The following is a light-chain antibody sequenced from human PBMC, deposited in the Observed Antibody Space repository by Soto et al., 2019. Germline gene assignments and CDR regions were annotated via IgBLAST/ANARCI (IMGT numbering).Light chain of an antibody. CDR3: QQYSSFPLT. V-gene: IGKV1-5*03. Sequence: DIQMTQSPSTLSASVGDRVTITCRASQSISSWLAWYQQKPGKAPKLLIYKASSLESGVPSTFSGSGSGTEFTLTISSLQPDDFATYYCQQYSSFPLTFGGGTKVEIK. J-gene: IGKJ4*01. CDR2: KAS. CDR1: QSISSW.